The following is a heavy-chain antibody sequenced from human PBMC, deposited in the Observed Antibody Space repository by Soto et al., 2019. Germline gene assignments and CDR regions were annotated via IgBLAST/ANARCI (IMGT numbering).Heavy chain of an antibody. CDR1: GYTFTSYG. J-gene: IGHJ4*02. D-gene: IGHD5-18*01. CDR3: ASSLLVGYGLEGESD. V-gene: IGHV1-18*01. Sequence: QVQLVQSGAEVKKPGASVKVSCKASGYTFTSYGISWVRQAPGQGLEWMGWISAYNGNTNYAQKLQGRVTMTTDTSXXTAHMGLRSLRSDDTAVYYCASSLLVGYGLEGESDWGQGTLVTVSS. CDR2: ISAYNGNT.